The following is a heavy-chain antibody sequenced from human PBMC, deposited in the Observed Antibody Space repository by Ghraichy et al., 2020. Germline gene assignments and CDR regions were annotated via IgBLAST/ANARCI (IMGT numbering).Heavy chain of an antibody. CDR3: ARIGGSGSTPLRNYYYYMDV. V-gene: IGHV1-18*01. CDR2: ISPYNGNT. Sequence: ASVKVSCKASGYIFISYGISWVRQAPGQGLEWMGWISPYNGNTNYVQNLQGRVTMTTDTSTSTVYMELRSLRSDDTAVYYCARIGGSGSTPLRNYYYYMDVWGKGTTVTVSS. D-gene: IGHD3-10*01. J-gene: IGHJ6*03. CDR1: GYIFISYG.